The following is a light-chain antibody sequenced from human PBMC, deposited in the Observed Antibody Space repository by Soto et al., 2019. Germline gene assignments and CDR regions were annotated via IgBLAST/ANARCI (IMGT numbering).Light chain of an antibody. CDR1: SSDVGNYNL. J-gene: IGLJ2*01. CDR3: CSFALRSTLI. Sequence: QSALTQPASVSGSPGQSITISCTGTSSDVGNYNLVSWYQQYPGKAPKLMIYEGGKRPSGVSNRFSGSKSGNTASLTISGLRAEDEADYYCCSFALRSTLIFGGGTKVTVL. CDR2: EGG. V-gene: IGLV2-23*01.